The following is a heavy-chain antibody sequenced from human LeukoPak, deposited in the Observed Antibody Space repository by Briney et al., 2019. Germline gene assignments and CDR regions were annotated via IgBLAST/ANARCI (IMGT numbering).Heavy chain of an antibody. CDR1: GFTFSSYG. Sequence: SGGSLRLSCAASGFTFSSYGMHWVRQAPGKGLEWVAFIRYDGSNKYYADSVKGRFTISRDNSKNTLYLQMNSLRAEDTAVYYCAKAVSTAAIQDYYYYMDVWGKGTTVTVSS. V-gene: IGHV3-30*02. CDR3: AKAVSTAAIQDYYYYMDV. CDR2: IRYDGSNK. D-gene: IGHD2-2*02. J-gene: IGHJ6*03.